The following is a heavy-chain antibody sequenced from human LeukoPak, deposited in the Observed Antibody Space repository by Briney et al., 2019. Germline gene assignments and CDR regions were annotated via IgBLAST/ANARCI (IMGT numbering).Heavy chain of an antibody. Sequence: GGSLRLSCAAPGFTFSSYWMSWVRQAPGKGLEWVANIKQDGSEKYYVDSVKGRFTISRDNAKNSLYLQMNSLRAEDTAVYYCARGHDYGDFQLDYFDYWGQGTLVTVSS. D-gene: IGHD4-17*01. CDR3: ARGHDYGDFQLDYFDY. CDR2: IKQDGSEK. V-gene: IGHV3-7*01. J-gene: IGHJ4*02. CDR1: GFTFSSYW.